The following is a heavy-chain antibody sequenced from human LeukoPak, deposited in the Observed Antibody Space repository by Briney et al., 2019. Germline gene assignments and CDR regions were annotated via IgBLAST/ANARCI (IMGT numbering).Heavy chain of an antibody. J-gene: IGHJ4*02. Sequence: SVKVSCKASGGTFSSYTISRVRQAPGQGLEWMGRIIPILGIANYAQKFQGRVPITADKSTSTAYMELSSLRSEDTAVYYCARGSGYYYSLDYWGQGTLVTVSS. CDR1: GGTFSSYT. CDR3: ARGSGYYYSLDY. D-gene: IGHD3-22*01. CDR2: IIPILGIA. V-gene: IGHV1-69*02.